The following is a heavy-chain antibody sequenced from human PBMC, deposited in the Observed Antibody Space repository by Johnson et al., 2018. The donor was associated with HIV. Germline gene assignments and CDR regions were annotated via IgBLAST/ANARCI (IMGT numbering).Heavy chain of an antibody. D-gene: IGHD3-16*01. Sequence: VQLVESGGGLVQPGRSLRLSCAASGFTFDDYGMHWVRQAPGRGLEWVSGISWHSGSIGYADSVKGRFTISRDIAKNSLYLQMNSLRAEDTALYYCAKVMGVTHAFDSWGQGTMVTVSS. CDR2: ISWHSGSI. CDR1: GFTFDDYG. V-gene: IGHV3-9*01. J-gene: IGHJ3*02. CDR3: AKVMGVTHAFDS.